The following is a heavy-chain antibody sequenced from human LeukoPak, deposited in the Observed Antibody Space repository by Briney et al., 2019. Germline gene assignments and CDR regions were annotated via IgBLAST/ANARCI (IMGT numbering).Heavy chain of an antibody. V-gene: IGHV4-39*01. J-gene: IGHJ5*02. D-gene: IGHD1-7*01. CDR1: GGSISSSNYY. CDR2: IYYSGST. CDR3: ARQLHNWNYYGFDP. Sequence: PSETLSLTCTVSGGSISSSNYYWGWIRQPPGKGLEWIGSIYYSGSTYYNPSLKSRVTISVDTSKNQFSLKLSSVTAADTAVYYCARQLHNWNYYGFDPWGQGTLVTVSS.